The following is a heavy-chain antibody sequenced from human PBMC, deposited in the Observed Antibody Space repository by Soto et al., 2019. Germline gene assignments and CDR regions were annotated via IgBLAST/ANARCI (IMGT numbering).Heavy chain of an antibody. CDR2: IIPIFGTA. CDR3: ARAPYYYDSSGYYSFDY. Sequence: SVKVSCKASGGTFSSYAISWVRQAPGQGPEWMGGIIPIFGTANYAQKFQGRVTITADESTSTAYMELSSLRSEDTAVYYCARAPYYYDSSGYYSFDYWGQGTLVTVSS. D-gene: IGHD3-22*01. CDR1: GGTFSSYA. J-gene: IGHJ4*02. V-gene: IGHV1-69*13.